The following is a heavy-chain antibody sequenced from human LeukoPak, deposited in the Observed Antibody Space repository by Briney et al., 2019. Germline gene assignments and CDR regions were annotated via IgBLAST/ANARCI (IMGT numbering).Heavy chain of an antibody. CDR1: GFTFSSYD. CDR2: ISSRSTSI. Sequence: GGSLRLSCAASGFTFSSYDMNLVRQAPGKRLELASSISSRSTSIYYADSVKGRFTISRDNAKNSLYLQMNSLRAEDTAVYWCARDYIAYDPLDYWGQGTLVTVSS. J-gene: IGHJ4*02. V-gene: IGHV3-21*01. D-gene: IGHD3-3*01. CDR3: ARDYIAYDPLDY.